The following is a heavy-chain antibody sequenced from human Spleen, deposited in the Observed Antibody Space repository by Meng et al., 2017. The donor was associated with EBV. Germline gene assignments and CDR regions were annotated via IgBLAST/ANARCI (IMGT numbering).Heavy chain of an antibody. D-gene: IGHD3-10*01. CDR2: IYHGGIA. V-gene: IGHV4-4*02. CDR3: ARFTSMVRGAFDP. Sequence: QAQGAGPGLGKASGARLPSLSGSGASNSKNYWWSWVRQPPGKGLEWIGEIYHGGIAYYNPSLKSRVTISVDKSKNQFSLNLTSVTAADTAVYYCARFTSMVRGAFDPWGQGTLVTVSS. J-gene: IGHJ5*02. CDR1: GASNSKNYW.